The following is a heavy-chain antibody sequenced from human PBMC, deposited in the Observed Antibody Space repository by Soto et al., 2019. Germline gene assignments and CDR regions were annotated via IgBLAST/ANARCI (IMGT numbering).Heavy chain of an antibody. D-gene: IGHD5-18*01. Sequence: LSLTCAVSGYSISSGYYWGWIRQPPGKGLEWIGSIYHSGSTYYNPSLKSRVTISVDTSKNQFSLKLSSVTAADTAVYYCARSGTGYSYGHGFDPWGQGTLVTVSS. CDR2: IYHSGST. V-gene: IGHV4-38-2*01. J-gene: IGHJ5*02. CDR1: GYSISSGYY. CDR3: ARSGTGYSYGHGFDP.